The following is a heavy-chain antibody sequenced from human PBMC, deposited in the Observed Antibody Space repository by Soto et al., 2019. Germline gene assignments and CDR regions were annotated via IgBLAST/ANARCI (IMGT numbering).Heavy chain of an antibody. CDR3: ARDGFCSGGTCRIGNWFDP. D-gene: IGHD2-15*01. J-gene: IGHJ5*02. CDR2: VNHRGST. Sequence: SETLSLTCAVYGGSFSGHYWTWIRQSPGKGLEWIGNVNHRGSTNYNVSLQSRVTISVDTSQNQFSLKLDSVTAADTAVYYCARDGFCSGGTCRIGNWFDPWGQGTLVTVSS. CDR1: GGSFSGHY. V-gene: IGHV4-34*01.